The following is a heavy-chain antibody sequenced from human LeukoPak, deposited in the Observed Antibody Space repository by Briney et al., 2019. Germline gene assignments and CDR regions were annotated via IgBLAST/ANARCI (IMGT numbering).Heavy chain of an antibody. Sequence: GGSLRLSCAASGFTFSSYGMSWVRQAPGKGLEWVSAISGSGGSTYYADSVKGRFTISRDNSKNTLYLQMNSLRAEDTAVYYCARDVTPYSSSLRFDPWGQGTLVTVSS. CDR2: ISGSGGST. J-gene: IGHJ5*02. CDR3: ARDVTPYSSSLRFDP. V-gene: IGHV3-23*01. CDR1: GFTFSSYG. D-gene: IGHD6-13*01.